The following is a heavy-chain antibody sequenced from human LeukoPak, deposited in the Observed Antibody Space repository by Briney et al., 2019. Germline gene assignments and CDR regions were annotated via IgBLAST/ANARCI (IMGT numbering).Heavy chain of an antibody. CDR2: INWSGGST. CDR1: GFAFDEHG. D-gene: IGHD2-2*01. V-gene: IGHV3-20*04. CDR3: ARAPITSPFYFDY. Sequence: GGSLRLSCTASGFAFDEHGMSWVRQVPGKGLEWVSGINWSGGSTGYADPLRGRFTISRDNAKNSLYLQMDSQRAEDTALYYCARAPITSPFYFDYWGQGTLVTVSS. J-gene: IGHJ4*02.